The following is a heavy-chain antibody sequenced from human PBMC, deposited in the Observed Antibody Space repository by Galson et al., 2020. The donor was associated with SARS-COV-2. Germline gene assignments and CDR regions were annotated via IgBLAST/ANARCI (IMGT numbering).Heavy chain of an antibody. CDR1: GGSISSGGYY. J-gene: IGHJ5*02. V-gene: IGHV4-31*03. CDR2: IYYSGST. Sequence: PSETLSLTCTVSGGSISSGGYYWSWIRQHPGKGLEWIGYIYYSGSTYYNPSLKSRVTISVDTSKNQFSLKLSSVTAADTAVYYCARDSTPLGPVSTGGWFDPWGQGTLVTVSS. D-gene: IGHD4-4*01. CDR3: ARDSTPLGPVSTGGWFDP.